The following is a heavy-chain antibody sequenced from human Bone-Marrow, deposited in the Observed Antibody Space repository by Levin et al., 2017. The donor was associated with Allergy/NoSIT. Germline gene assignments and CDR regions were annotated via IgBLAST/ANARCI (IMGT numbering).Heavy chain of an antibody. CDR3: ARGPEYSGLP. Sequence: PGGSLRLSCAASGFTFSTYTMNWVRQAPGKGLDWVSSITSSSSYIYYADSVKGRFTISRDNAKNSLYLQMNSLRVEDTAVYYCARGPEYSGLPWGQGTLVTVSS. J-gene: IGHJ5*02. D-gene: IGHD5-12*01. V-gene: IGHV3-21*01. CDR1: GFTFSTYT. CDR2: ITSSSSYI.